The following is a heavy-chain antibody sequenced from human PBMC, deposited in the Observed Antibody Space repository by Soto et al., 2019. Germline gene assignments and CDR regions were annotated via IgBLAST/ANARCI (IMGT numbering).Heavy chain of an antibody. CDR1: GYTFTSYG. V-gene: IGHV1-18*01. CDR3: AREWYKQQSFDH. CDR2: ISAYNGNT. J-gene: IGHJ4*02. D-gene: IGHD6-13*01. Sequence: QVQLVQSGAEVKKPGASGKVSCKASGYTFTSYGISWVRPAPGQGLEWMGWISAYNGNTNYAQKLQGRVTMTTDTCTSRAYMELRSLISDDTAVYYCAREWYKQQSFDHWGQGTLVTVFS.